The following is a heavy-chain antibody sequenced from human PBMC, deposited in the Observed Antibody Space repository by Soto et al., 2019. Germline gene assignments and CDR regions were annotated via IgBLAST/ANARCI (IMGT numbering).Heavy chain of an antibody. J-gene: IGHJ6*02. CDR3: AKSHPGTDYYYGMDV. CDR1: GFTFDDYA. Sequence: EVQLVESGGGLVQPGRSLRLSCAASGFTFDDYAMHWVRQAPGKGLEWVSGISWNSGSIGYADSVKGRFNISRDNAKKSLYLQMNSLRAEDTALYYSAKSHPGTDYYYGMDVWGQGTKVTVYS. CDR2: ISWNSGSI. D-gene: IGHD1-1*01. V-gene: IGHV3-9*01.